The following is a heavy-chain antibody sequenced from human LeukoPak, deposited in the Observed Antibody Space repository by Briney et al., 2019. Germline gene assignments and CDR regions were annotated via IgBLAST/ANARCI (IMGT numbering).Heavy chain of an antibody. CDR1: GYTFTSYY. Sequence: ASVKVSCKASGYTFTSYYMHWVRQAPGQGLEWMGIINPSGGSTSYAQKFQGRVTMTRDTSTSTVYMELSSLRSEDTAVYYCARVDANQYYYDSSGPRPLDYWGREPWSPSPQ. J-gene: IGHJ4*02. CDR3: ARVDANQYYYDSSGPRPLDY. D-gene: IGHD3-22*01. V-gene: IGHV1-46*01. CDR2: INPSGGST.